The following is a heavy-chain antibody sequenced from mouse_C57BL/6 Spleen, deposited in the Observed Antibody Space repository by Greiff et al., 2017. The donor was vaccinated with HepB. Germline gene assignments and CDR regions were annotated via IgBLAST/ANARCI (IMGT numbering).Heavy chain of an antibody. CDR3: AREDYDYYFDY. J-gene: IGHJ2*01. Sequence: EVKLMESGPGLVKPSQSLSLTCSVTGYSITSGYYWNWIRQFPGNKLEWMGYISYDGSNNYNPSLKNRISITRDTSKNQFFLKLNSVTTEDTATYDCAREDYDYYFDYWGQGTTLTVSS. V-gene: IGHV3-6*01. CDR1: GYSITSGYY. D-gene: IGHD2-4*01. CDR2: ISYDGSN.